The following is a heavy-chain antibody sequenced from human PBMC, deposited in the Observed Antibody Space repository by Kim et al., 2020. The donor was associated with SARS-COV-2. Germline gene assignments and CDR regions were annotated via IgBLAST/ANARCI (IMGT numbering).Heavy chain of an antibody. CDR2: ISYDGSNK. CDR1: GFTLSSYG. Sequence: GGSRRLSCAVSGFTLSSYGMHWVRQAPGKGLEWVAVISYDGSNKYYADSVKGRFTISRDNSKNTLYLQMNSLRAEDTAVYYCAKDLLAMVRGVMYYYYGMDVWGQGTTVTVSS. J-gene: IGHJ6*02. CDR3: AKDLLAMVRGVMYYYYGMDV. V-gene: IGHV3-30*18. D-gene: IGHD3-10*01.